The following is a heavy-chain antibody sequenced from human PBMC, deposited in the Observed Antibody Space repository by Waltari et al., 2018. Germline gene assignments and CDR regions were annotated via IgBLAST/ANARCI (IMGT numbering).Heavy chain of an antibody. CDR3: ARTCSGGSCTHGWFDP. CDR1: GGTFSSYA. V-gene: IGHV1-69*01. J-gene: IGHJ5*02. D-gene: IGHD2-15*01. CDR2: IIPTFGTA. Sequence: QVQLVQSGAEVKKPGSSVKVSCKASGGTFSSYAISWVRQAPGQGLEWMGGIIPTFGTANYAQKFQGRATITADESTSTAYMELSSLRSEDTAVYYCARTCSGGSCTHGWFDPWGQGTLVTVSS.